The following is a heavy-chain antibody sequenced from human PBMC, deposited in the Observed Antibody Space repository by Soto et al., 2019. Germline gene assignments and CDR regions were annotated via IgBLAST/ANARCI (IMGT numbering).Heavy chain of an antibody. V-gene: IGHV3-21*01. D-gene: IGHD2-2*01. Sequence: GGSLRLSCTVSGFAFNNYGINWVRQAPGKGLEWVSSISKSDYTYYSDSVKGRFAISRDNAKSSVSLQMNTLIVEDKAVYYCAREDSIIIPAVSDFWGQGTLVTVSS. CDR3: AREDSIIIPAVSDF. CDR2: ISKSDYT. J-gene: IGHJ4*02. CDR1: GFAFNNYG.